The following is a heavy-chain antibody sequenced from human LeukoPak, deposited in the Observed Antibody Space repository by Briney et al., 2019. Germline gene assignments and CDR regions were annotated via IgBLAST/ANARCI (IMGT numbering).Heavy chain of an antibody. D-gene: IGHD6-6*01. CDR1: GFTFSSYG. J-gene: IGHJ6*03. Sequence: GGSLRLSCAASGFTFSSYGMHWVRQAPGKGLEWVAFIRYDGSNKYYADSVKGRFTISRDNSKNTLYLQMNSLRAEDTAVYYCANPGLHMAAYYYYMDVWGKGTTVTVSS. V-gene: IGHV3-30*02. CDR2: IRYDGSNK. CDR3: ANPGLHMAAYYYYMDV.